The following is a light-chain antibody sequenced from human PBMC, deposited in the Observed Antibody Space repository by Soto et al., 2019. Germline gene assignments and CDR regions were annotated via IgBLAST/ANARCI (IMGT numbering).Light chain of an antibody. CDR2: NNN. V-gene: IGLV1-44*01. CDR1: SSNIGSNT. Sequence: QSVLTQPPSASGTPGQRVTMSCSGSSSNIGSNTVNWYQQLPGTAPKLLIYNNNQRPSGVPDRFSGSMSGTSASLAISGLQSEDEADYYCAAWDDSLNGLVFGTGTKLTVL. J-gene: IGLJ1*01. CDR3: AAWDDSLNGLV.